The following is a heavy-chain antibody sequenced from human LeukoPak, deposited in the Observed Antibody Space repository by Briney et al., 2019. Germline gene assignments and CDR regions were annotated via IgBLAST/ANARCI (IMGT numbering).Heavy chain of an antibody. V-gene: IGHV3-74*01. Sequence: GGSLRLSYAASGFTFSLSWMHWVRQAPGKGLEWVSSINYDARSRTYADSVKGRLTISRDNAENTLFLQMNSLRVEDTAIYSCVRGAGPGTPFDWGQGILVTVSS. CDR2: INYDARSR. CDR1: GFTFSLSW. D-gene: IGHD1-1*01. J-gene: IGHJ1*01. CDR3: VRGAGPGTPFD.